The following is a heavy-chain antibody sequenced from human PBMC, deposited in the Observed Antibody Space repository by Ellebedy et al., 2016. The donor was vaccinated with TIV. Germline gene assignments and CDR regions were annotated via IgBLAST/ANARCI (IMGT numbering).Heavy chain of an antibody. D-gene: IGHD1-26*01. CDR1: GFAFGGYG. CDR3: AREAAVGTVFDY. V-gene: IGHV3-21*01. Sequence: GESLKISCAASGFAFGGYGMNWVRQAPGKGLEWVSSISSSGTYIYYADSVRGRFTISRDNAKNSLYLQMNGLRAEDTAVYYCAREAAVGTVFDYWGQGTLVTVSS. CDR2: ISSSGTYI. J-gene: IGHJ4*02.